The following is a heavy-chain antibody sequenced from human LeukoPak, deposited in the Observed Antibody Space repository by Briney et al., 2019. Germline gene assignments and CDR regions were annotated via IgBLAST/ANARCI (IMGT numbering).Heavy chain of an antibody. Sequence: GGSLRLSCAASGFTFSSYAMHWVRQAPGKGLEWVAVISYDGSNKYYADSVKGRFTISRDNAKNSLYLQMNSLRAEDTAVYYCARDNLYYYDERDYWGQGTLVTVSS. CDR2: ISYDGSNK. J-gene: IGHJ4*02. CDR1: GFTFSSYA. CDR3: ARDNLYYYDERDY. D-gene: IGHD3-22*01. V-gene: IGHV3-30*04.